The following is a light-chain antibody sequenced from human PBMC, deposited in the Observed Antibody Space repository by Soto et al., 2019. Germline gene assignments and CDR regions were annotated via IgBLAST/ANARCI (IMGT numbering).Light chain of an antibody. CDR1: QTVTSY. Sequence: EIVLTQSPGTLSLSPGETATLSCRASQTVTSYFAWYQQKPGQAPRLLIYGASSRATGIPDRFSGSGSGTEFTLTISGLEPKDFAVYYCQQYGSSPRTFGQGTKVEIK. CDR3: QQYGSSPRT. J-gene: IGKJ1*01. CDR2: GAS. V-gene: IGKV3-20*01.